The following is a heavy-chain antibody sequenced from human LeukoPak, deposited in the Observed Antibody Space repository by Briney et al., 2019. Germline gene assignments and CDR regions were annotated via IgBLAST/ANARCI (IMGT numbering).Heavy chain of an antibody. V-gene: IGHV4-39*01. CDR1: GGSISTSPYY. CDR3: ARHRGHYESSGHYADY. J-gene: IGHJ4*02. D-gene: IGHD3-22*01. CDR2: IYYSGST. Sequence: PSETLSLTCTVSGGSISTSPYYWGLIRQPPGKGLEWIGTIYYSGSTYYNPSLKSRVTISVDTSKNQFSLRLSSVTAADTAVYYCARHRGHYESSGHYADYWGQGTLLTVSS.